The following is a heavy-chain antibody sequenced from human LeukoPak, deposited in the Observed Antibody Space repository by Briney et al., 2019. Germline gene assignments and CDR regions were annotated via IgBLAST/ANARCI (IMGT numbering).Heavy chain of an antibody. CDR3: AKDIAVAGFGGDY. V-gene: IGHV3-23*01. CDR1: GFTFSSYA. Sequence: GGSLRLSCAASGFTFSSYAMSWVRQAPGKGREWVSAISGSGGSTYYADSVKGRFTISRDNSKNTLYLQMNSLRAEDTAVYYCAKDIAVAGFGGDYWGQGTLVTVSS. CDR2: ISGSGGST. J-gene: IGHJ4*02. D-gene: IGHD6-19*01.